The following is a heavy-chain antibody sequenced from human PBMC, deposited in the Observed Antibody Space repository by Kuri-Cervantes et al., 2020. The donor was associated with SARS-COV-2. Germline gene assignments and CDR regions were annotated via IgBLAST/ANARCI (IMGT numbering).Heavy chain of an antibody. Sequence: GGSLRLSCAASGFTFSSYAMHWVRQAPGKGLEYVSAISSNGGSTYYADSVKGRFTISRDNSKNTLYLQMSSLRAEDTAVYYCVKDVGGARWLQSVEKDYWGQGTLVTVSS. CDR3: VKDVGGARWLQSVEKDY. D-gene: IGHD5-24*01. CDR2: ISSNGGST. J-gene: IGHJ4*02. V-gene: IGHV3-64D*06. CDR1: GFTFSSYA.